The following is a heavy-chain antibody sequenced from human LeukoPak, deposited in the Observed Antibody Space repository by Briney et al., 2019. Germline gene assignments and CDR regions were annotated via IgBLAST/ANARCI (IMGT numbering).Heavy chain of an antibody. V-gene: IGHV4-59*01. J-gene: IGHJ4*02. CDR2: IYYSGST. CDR1: GGSISSYY. Sequence: SETLSLTCTVSGGSISSYYWSWIRQPPGKGLEWIGNIYYSGSTNYNPSLKSRVTISVDTSKNQFSLKLSSVTAADTAVYYCARGGGKYGSTVFDYWGQGTLVTVSS. CDR3: ARGGGKYGSTVFDY. D-gene: IGHD4-17*01.